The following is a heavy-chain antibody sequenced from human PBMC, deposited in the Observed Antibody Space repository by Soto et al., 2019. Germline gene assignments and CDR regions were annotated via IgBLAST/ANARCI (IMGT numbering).Heavy chain of an antibody. CDR3: ARGVRVSAYLDYYMDV. J-gene: IGHJ6*03. CDR2: INTDNGDT. CDR1: GYTFSNFG. Sequence: QVQLVQSGAEVKKPGASLKVSCKASGYTFSNFGVSWVRQAPGQGLEWIGWINTDNGDTNYGQKFQGRATMTTDTFAHTAYMEVRGLGYDDTAVYYCARGVRVSAYLDYYMDVWGEGTTVTVSS. V-gene: IGHV1-18*01. D-gene: IGHD3-10*02.